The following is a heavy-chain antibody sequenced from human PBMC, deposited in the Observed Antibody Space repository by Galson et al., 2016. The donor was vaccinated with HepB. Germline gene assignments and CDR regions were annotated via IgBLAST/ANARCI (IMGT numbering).Heavy chain of an antibody. CDR2: VFHDGST. J-gene: IGHJ5*02. V-gene: IGHV4-59*01. CDR1: SGAISVYY. D-gene: IGHD5-24*01. CDR3: VKVRDGGMFDR. Sequence: SETLSLTCTVSSGAISVYYWTWIRQSPGKGLEWIGCVFHDGSTDYNPSLNSRVTMSLDTSRNQFSLRLNSVTAADTAVYYCVKVRDGGMFDRWGQGILVTVSS.